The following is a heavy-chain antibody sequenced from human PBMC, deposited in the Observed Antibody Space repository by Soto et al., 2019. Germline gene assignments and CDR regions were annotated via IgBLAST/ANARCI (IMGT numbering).Heavy chain of an antibody. Sequence: GGSLRLSCTASGFTFSDYAMAWVRQAPGKGLEWVSTISGGSSVTYYGDSVKGRFTISRDNAKKTLFLQLNRLSAEDTATYYCAKVLSKNYYYPFDFWGQGTQVTVSS. J-gene: IGHJ4*02. D-gene: IGHD3-10*01. V-gene: IGHV3-23*01. CDR3: AKVLSKNYYYPFDF. CDR1: GFTFSDYA. CDR2: ISGGSSVT.